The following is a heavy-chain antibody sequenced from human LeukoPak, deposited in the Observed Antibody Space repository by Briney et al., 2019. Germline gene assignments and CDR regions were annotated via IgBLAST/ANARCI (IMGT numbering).Heavy chain of an antibody. V-gene: IGHV1-18*01. D-gene: IGHD3-3*01. CDR3: ARETASGYLGSDF. CDR1: GYTFSSYG. Sequence: ASVKVSCKTSGYTFSSYGITWVRQAPGQGLEWMGWISAYGHTKLARNLQARATVTIDTSTTTAYMELRSLSSDDTAVYFCARETASGYLGSDFWGQGTLVTVSS. CDR2: ISAYGHT. J-gene: IGHJ4*02.